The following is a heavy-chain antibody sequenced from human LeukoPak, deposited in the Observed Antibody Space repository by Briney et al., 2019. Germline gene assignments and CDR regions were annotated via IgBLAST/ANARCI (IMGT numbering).Heavy chain of an antibody. D-gene: IGHD4-17*01. CDR2: ISSSSSYI. J-gene: IGHJ6*02. CDR1: GFTFSSYS. Sequence: GRSLRLSCAASGFTFSSYSMNWVRQAPGKGLEWVSSISSSSSYIYYADSVKGRFTISRDNAKNSLYLQMNSLRAEDTAVYYCARGGYGDYGYYYGMDVWGQGTTVTVSS. V-gene: IGHV3-21*01. CDR3: ARGGYGDYGYYYGMDV.